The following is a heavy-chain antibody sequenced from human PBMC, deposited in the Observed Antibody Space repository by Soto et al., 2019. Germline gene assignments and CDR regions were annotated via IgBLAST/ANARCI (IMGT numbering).Heavy chain of an antibody. CDR1: GYSFTSYW. CDR2: IYPGDSDT. V-gene: IGHV5-51*01. CDR3: AKAPRGGVIITTFSAHIES. Sequence: GESLKISCKGSGYSFTSYWIGWVRQMPGKVLEWMGIIYPGDSDTRYSPSFQGQVTISADKSISTAYLQWSSLKASDTAMYYCAKAPRGGVIITTFSAHIESWGQGXLVTVYS. D-gene: IGHD3-16*02. J-gene: IGHJ4*02.